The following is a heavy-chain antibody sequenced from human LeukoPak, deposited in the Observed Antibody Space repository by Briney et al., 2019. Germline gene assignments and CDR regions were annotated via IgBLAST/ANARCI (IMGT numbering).Heavy chain of an antibody. D-gene: IGHD4-17*01. V-gene: IGHV3-30*02. CDR3: AKEIWPTVTIPGRTYFDY. CDR2: NRYDGSNK. Sequence: GWSLTLSCVASGCTFSSYGMHWVRQAPGRGLDWVAFNRYDGSNKYYADSVKGRFTISRDNSKNTLYLQTNSRRADDTAVYYCAKEIWPTVTIPGRTYFDYWGQGTLVTVSS. CDR1: GCTFSSYG. J-gene: IGHJ4*02.